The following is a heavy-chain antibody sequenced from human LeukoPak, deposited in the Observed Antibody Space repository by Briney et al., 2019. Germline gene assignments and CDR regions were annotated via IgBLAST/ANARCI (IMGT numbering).Heavy chain of an antibody. D-gene: IGHD5-12*01. Sequence: PGGSLRLSCVASGFTFSSYCMSWVRQAPGKGLEWVSSISSSSSYIYYADSVKGRFTIYRDNAKNSLYLQMNSLRAEDTAVYYCARGIVATVYYYYMDVWGKGTTVTVSS. CDR2: ISSSSSYI. J-gene: IGHJ6*03. CDR1: GFTFSSYC. V-gene: IGHV3-21*01. CDR3: ARGIVATVYYYYMDV.